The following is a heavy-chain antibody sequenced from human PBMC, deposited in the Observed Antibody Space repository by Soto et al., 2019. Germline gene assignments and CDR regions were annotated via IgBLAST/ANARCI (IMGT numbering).Heavy chain of an antibody. CDR1: GFTFSSYG. Sequence: GGSLRLSCAASGFTFSSYGMHWVRQAPGKGLEWVAVISYDGSNKYYADSVKGRFTISRDNSKNTLYLQMNSLRAEDTAVYYCAKDIFLEWLLSDWGQGTLVTVSS. CDR2: ISYDGSNK. CDR3: AKDIFLEWLLSD. J-gene: IGHJ4*02. V-gene: IGHV3-30*18. D-gene: IGHD3-3*01.